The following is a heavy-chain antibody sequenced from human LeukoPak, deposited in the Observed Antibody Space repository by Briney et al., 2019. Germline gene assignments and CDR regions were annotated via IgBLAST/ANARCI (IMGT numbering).Heavy chain of an antibody. V-gene: IGHV1-2*02. CDR2: INPNSGGT. D-gene: IGHD3-22*01. J-gene: IGHJ5*02. CDR1: GYTFTGYY. CDR3: ARGGGGSITMIVVPPFDP. Sequence: ASVKVSCKASGYTFTGYYMHWVRQAPGQGLEWMGWINPNSGGTNYAQKFQGRVTMTRDTSISTAYMELSRLRSDDTAVYYCARGGGGSITMIVVPPFDPWGQGTLVTVSS.